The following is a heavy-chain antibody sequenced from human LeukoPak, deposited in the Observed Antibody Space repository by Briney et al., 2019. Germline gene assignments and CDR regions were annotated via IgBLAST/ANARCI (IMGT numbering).Heavy chain of an antibody. V-gene: IGHV1-18*01. D-gene: IGHD3-10*01. CDR1: GYTFTSYG. CDR3: ARDPGDVYYYGMDV. J-gene: IGHJ6*02. Sequence: ASVKVSCKASGYTFTSYGISWVRQAPGQGLEWMGWISAYNGNTNYAQKLQGRVTMATDTSTSTAYMELRSLTSDDTAVYYCARDPGDVYYYGMDVWGQGTTVTVSS. CDR2: ISAYNGNT.